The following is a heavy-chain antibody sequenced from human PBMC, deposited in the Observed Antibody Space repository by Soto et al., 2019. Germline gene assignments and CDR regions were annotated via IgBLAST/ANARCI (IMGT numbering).Heavy chain of an antibody. Sequence: SETLSLTCAVYGGSFSGYYWSWIRQPPGKGLEWIGEINHSGSTNYNPSLKSRVTISVDTSKNQFSLKLSSVTAADTAVYYCARARRYYYYYMDVWDKGTTVTVSS. J-gene: IGHJ6*03. CDR3: ARARRYYYYYMDV. V-gene: IGHV4-34*01. CDR2: INHSGST. CDR1: GGSFSGYY.